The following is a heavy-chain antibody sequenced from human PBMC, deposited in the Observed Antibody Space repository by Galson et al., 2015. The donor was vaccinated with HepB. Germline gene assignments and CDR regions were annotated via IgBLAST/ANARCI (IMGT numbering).Heavy chain of an antibody. CDR2: ISYDGSNK. CDR1: GFTFSSYG. J-gene: IGHJ4*02. D-gene: IGHD6-19*01. V-gene: IGHV3-30*18. Sequence: SLRLSCAASGFTFSSYGMHRVRQAPGKGLEWVAVISYDGSNKYYADSVKGRFTISRDNSKNTLYLQMNSLRTEDTAVYYCAKDLLTAVAHLFDYWGQGTLVTVSS. CDR3: AKDLLTAVAHLFDY.